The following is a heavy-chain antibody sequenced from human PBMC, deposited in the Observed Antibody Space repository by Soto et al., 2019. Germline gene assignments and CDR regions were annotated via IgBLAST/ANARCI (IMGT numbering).Heavy chain of an antibody. V-gene: IGHV1-69*13. CDR3: ARTRRASYYYYGMDV. J-gene: IGHJ6*02. Sequence: SVNVSCKASGGTFSSYAISWVRQAPGQGLEWMGGIIPIFGTANYAQKFQGRVTITADESTSTAYMELSSLRSEDTAVYYCARTRRASYYYYGMDVWGQGTTVTVSS. CDR2: IIPIFGTA. CDR1: GGTFSSYA.